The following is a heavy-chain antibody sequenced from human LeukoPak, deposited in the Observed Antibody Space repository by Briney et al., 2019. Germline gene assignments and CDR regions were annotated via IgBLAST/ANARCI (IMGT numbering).Heavy chain of an antibody. CDR2: IYYSGST. CDR1: GGSISSYY. V-gene: IGHV4-59*01. J-gene: IGHJ2*01. Sequence: SETLSLTCTVSGGSISSYYWSWIRQPPGKGLEWIGYIYYSGSTNYNPSLKSRVTISVDTSENQFSLKLSSVTAADTAVYYCARSGYSYGYVTWYFDLWGRGTLVTASS. CDR3: ARSGYSYGYVTWYFDL. D-gene: IGHD5-18*01.